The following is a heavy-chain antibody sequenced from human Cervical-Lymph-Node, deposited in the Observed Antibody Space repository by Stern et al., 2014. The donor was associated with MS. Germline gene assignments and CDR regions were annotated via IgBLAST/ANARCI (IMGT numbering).Heavy chain of an antibody. V-gene: IGHV3-21*01. CDR1: GFTFSSYS. CDR2: ISCGGGYI. Sequence: EVQLVESGGGLVKPGGSLRLSCAASGFTFSSYSMNWVRQAPGKGLEWVASISCGGGYIYYADSLKGRFTISRDNAKNSLYLQMNSLRAEDTAVYYCARGRGGNYRYYFDYWGQGTLVTVSS. D-gene: IGHD4-23*01. CDR3: ARGRGGNYRYYFDY. J-gene: IGHJ4*02.